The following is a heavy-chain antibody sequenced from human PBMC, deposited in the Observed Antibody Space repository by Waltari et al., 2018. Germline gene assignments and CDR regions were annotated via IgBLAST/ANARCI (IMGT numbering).Heavy chain of an antibody. D-gene: IGHD3-10*01. J-gene: IGHJ4*02. Sequence: QVQLVQSGAEVKEPGASVKVSCTASGYTFSTYDINWVRQATGQGLEWMGWVKPNSGKPGYETKCQGRGTMTRDTSISTSYMELSSRRSDDTAVYYCARGSRLGSGTFFPTATDNWAQGTPVTVSS. V-gene: IGHV1-8*01. CDR2: VKPNSGKP. CDR1: GYTFSTYD. CDR3: ARGSRLGSGTFFPTATDN.